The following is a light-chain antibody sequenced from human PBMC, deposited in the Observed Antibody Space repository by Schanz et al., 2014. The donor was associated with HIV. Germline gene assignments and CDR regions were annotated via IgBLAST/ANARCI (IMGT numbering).Light chain of an antibody. CDR1: QTIGNN. Sequence: EIVMTQSPGTLSVSPGERATLSCTASQTIGNNLAWYQQKPGQAPRLLMYSASTRVAGIPARFSGTGSGTEFTLTISSLQSEDFAVYYCQQYNNWPPLTFGGGTKVEIK. V-gene: IGKV3-15*01. J-gene: IGKJ4*01. CDR2: SAS. CDR3: QQYNNWPPLT.